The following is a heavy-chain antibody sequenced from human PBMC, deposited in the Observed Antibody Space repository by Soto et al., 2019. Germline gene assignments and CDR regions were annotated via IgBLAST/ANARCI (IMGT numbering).Heavy chain of an antibody. CDR2: IYSGGDT. CDR1: GFSVGSNF. Sequence: PGGSLRLSCAASGFSVGSNFMTWVRQAPGKGLEWVSVIYSGGDTYYADSVKGRFTISRDNSKNTLYLQMNTLRAEDTAVYYCARDLFGVLRFDPWGQGTLVTVSS. CDR3: ARDLFGVLRFDP. V-gene: IGHV3-66*01. D-gene: IGHD3-10*02. J-gene: IGHJ5*02.